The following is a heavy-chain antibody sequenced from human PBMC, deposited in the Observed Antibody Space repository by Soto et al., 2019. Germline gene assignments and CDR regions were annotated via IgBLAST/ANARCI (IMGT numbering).Heavy chain of an antibody. CDR2: ISWNSGSI. Sequence: EVQLVESGGGLVEPGRSLRLSCAASGFTFDDYAMHWVRQAPGKGLEWVSGISWNSGSIGYADSVKGRFTISRHNAKNPVYPQRNTLRAEDTAVYYCGGYSGYIHGGQGTRVPVPS. V-gene: IGHV3-9*01. CDR1: GFTFDDYA. CDR3: GGYSGYIH. D-gene: IGHD5-12*01. J-gene: IGHJ4*02.